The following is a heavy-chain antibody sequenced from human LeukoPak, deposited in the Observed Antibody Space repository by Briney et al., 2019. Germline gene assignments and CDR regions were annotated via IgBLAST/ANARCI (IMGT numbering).Heavy chain of an antibody. CDR2: ISAYNGIT. V-gene: IGHV1-18*01. Sequence: GSVNASYQSSDYTFPSYGISWVRQAPGQGLEWMGCISAYNGITNYAQKLQGRVTMTTDTSTSTAYMELRSLRSDDTAVYYCGRVEMAAPSLDYWGQGTLVTVSS. J-gene: IGHJ4*02. CDR1: DYTFPSYG. CDR3: GRVEMAAPSLDY. D-gene: IGHD5-24*01.